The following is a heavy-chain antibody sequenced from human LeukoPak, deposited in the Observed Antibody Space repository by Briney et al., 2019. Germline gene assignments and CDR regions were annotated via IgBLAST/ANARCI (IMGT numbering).Heavy chain of an antibody. CDR3: ARVRATTGFDY. Sequence: SSQTLSLTGTVSGGSISSGDYYWSWIRQPPGKGLEWIGYIYYSGSTYYNPSLKSRVTISVDTSKNQFSLKLSSVTAADTAVYYCARVRATTGFDYWGQGTLVTVSS. D-gene: IGHD1-26*01. V-gene: IGHV4-30-4*01. J-gene: IGHJ4*02. CDR1: GGSISSGDYY. CDR2: IYYSGST.